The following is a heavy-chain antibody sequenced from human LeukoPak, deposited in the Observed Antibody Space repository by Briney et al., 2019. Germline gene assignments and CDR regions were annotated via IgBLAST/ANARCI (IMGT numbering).Heavy chain of an antibody. V-gene: IGHV1-69*10. D-gene: IGHD3-22*01. CDR3: ASRPHYYDSSGYLY. Sequence: WASVKVSFTASGGTFSIYAISWVRQAPGQGLEWMGGIIPIFGIANYAQKFQGRVTITADKSTSTAYMELSSLRSEDTAVYYCASRPHYYDSSGYLYWGQGTLVTVSS. CDR1: GGTFSIYA. J-gene: IGHJ4*02. CDR2: IIPIFGIA.